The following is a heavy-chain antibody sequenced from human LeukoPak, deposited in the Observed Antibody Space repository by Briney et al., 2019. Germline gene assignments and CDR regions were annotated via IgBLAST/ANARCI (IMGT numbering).Heavy chain of an antibody. D-gene: IGHD1-26*01. CDR1: GGSISSSSYY. CDR3: ARGIYSGNYYYQFDY. CDR2: INYSGST. V-gene: IGHV4-39*07. J-gene: IGHJ4*02. Sequence: PSETLSLTCTVSGGSISSSSYYWAWIRQPPGKGLEWIGSINYSGSTYYNPSLKSRVTISVDTSKNQFSLKLTSVTAADTAMYYCARGIYSGNYYYQFDYWGQGTLVTVSS.